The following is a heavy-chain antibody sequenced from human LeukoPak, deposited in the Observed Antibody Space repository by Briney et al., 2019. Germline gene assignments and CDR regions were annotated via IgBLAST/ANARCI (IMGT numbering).Heavy chain of an antibody. CDR2: INHSGST. CDR1: GGSFSGYY. J-gene: IGHJ4*02. D-gene: IGHD3-10*01. CDR3: ARGGFTMVRGVIRY. Sequence: SETLSLTCAVYGGSFSGYYWSWIRQPPGKGLEWIGEINHSGSTNYNPSLKSRVTISIDTSKNQFSLKLSSVTAADTALYYCARGGFTMVRGVIRYWGQGTLVTVSS. V-gene: IGHV4-34*01.